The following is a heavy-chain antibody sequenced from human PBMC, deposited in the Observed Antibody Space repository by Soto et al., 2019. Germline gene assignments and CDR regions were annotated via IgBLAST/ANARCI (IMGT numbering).Heavy chain of an antibody. CDR1: GDTFTDSS. Sequence: GASVKVSCKTSGDTFTDSSMHWVRQSPGQGLEWMGWINLNSGDTNYAEKFRGSVTMTRDTSIITAYMELTRLKSDDTAVYYCARDLGGYDLYGPDTWGQGTLVTVS. J-gene: IGHJ5*02. D-gene: IGHD5-12*01. CDR2: INLNSGDT. CDR3: ARDLGGYDLYGPDT. V-gene: IGHV1-2*02.